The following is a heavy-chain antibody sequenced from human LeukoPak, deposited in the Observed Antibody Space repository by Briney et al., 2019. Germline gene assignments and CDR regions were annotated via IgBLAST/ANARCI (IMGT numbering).Heavy chain of an antibody. J-gene: IGHJ4*02. CDR1: GGSISSYY. D-gene: IGHD6-13*01. V-gene: IGHV4-4*07. Sequence: KSSETLSLTCTVSGGSISSYYWSWIRQPAGKGLEWIGRIYTSGSTNYNPSLKSRVTMSVDTSKNQFSLKLSSVTAADTAVYYCARDGSNSSPGVGDYWGQGPLVTVSS. CDR3: ARDGSNSSPGVGDY. CDR2: IYTSGST.